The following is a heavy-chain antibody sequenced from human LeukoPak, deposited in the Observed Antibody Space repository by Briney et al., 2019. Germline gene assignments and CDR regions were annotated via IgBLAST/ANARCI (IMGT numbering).Heavy chain of an antibody. CDR1: GXSISSRSNY. D-gene: IGHD6-19*01. CDR3: ARPINPWGAVAAFSGTNFDY. J-gene: IGHJ4*02. Sequence: SETLSLTCTVSGXSISSRSNYWAWIRQPPGKGLESIGSIYYSGSTYYNPSLESRVTISVDTYKNQFSLKVSSVTAADTAVYYCARPINPWGAVAAFSGTNFDYWGQGTLVTVSS. CDR2: IYYSGST. V-gene: IGHV4-39*01.